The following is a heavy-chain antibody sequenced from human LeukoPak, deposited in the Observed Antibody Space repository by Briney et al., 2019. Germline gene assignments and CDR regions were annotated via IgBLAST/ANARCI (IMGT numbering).Heavy chain of an antibody. CDR3: AKDQCSSTSCLNWFDP. CDR1: GFTFSSYA. V-gene: IGHV3-23*01. Sequence: GGSLRLSCAASGFTFSSYAISWVRQAPGKGLEWVSALSGSGGSTYYADSVKGRFTISRDNSKNTLYLQMNSLRAEDTAVYYCAKDQCSSTSCLNWFDPWGQGTLVTVSS. CDR2: LSGSGGST. D-gene: IGHD2-2*01. J-gene: IGHJ5*02.